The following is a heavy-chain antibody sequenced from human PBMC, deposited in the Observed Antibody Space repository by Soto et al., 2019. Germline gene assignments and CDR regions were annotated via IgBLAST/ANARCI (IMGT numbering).Heavy chain of an antibody. CDR1: GYTFTSYG. Sequence: QVQLVQSGAEVKKPGASVKVSCKASGYTFTSYGISWVRQAPGQGLEWMGWISAYNGNTNYAQTIQGRVTMTTDTTTSTAYMELRSLRSDDTAVYYCACSKALEYSSSAGGDYWGQGTLVTVSS. D-gene: IGHD6-6*01. J-gene: IGHJ4*02. CDR2: ISAYNGNT. CDR3: ACSKALEYSSSAGGDY. V-gene: IGHV1-18*01.